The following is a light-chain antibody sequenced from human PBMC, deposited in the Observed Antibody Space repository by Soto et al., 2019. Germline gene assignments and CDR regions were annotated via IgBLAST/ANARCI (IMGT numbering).Light chain of an antibody. CDR1: QSLVYSDGNTY. V-gene: IGKV2-30*01. CDR2: RVS. J-gene: IGKJ3*01. Sequence: DVVLTQSPLALPVTLGQPASISCRSSQSLVYSDGNTYLNWFHQRPGQCPRRLIYRVSNRDSGVPDRFSGSGSGTDFTLTISRVEAEDVGIYYCMQGTHWPPITFGPGTKVDIK. CDR3: MQGTHWPPIT.